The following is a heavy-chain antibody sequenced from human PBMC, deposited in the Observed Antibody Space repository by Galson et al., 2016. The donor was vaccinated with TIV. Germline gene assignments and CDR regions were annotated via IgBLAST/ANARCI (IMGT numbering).Heavy chain of an antibody. D-gene: IGHD6-19*01. CDR2: ITGPLGTT. J-gene: IGHJ4*02. V-gene: IGHV3-23*01. CDR3: AKDFVRAAHVPEAGINDY. CDR1: GFLFGSYA. Sequence: SLRLSCAASGFLFGSYAMNWVRQAPGKGLEWVSSITGPLGTTYYADSVKGRFIVSRDNPKNTLYLQMNSLRAEDTAVYYCAKDFVRAAHVPEAGINDYWGQGTLVTVSS.